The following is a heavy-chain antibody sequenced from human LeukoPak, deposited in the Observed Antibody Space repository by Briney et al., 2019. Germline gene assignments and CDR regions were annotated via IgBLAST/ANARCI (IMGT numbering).Heavy chain of an antibody. J-gene: IGHJ6*04. D-gene: IGHD5-24*01. CDR1: GYTFTSYG. CDR3: ASRWPVLGMDV. V-gene: IGHV1-18*01. CDR2: ISAYNGNT. Sequence: ASVKVSCKASGYTFTSYGISWVRQAPGQGLEWMGWISAYNGNTNYAQKLQGRVTITADKSTSTAYMELSSLRSEDTAVYYCASRWPVLGMDVWGKGTTVTVSS.